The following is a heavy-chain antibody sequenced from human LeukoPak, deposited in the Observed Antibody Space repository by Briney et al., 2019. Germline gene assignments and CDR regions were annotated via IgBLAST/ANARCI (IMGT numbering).Heavy chain of an antibody. Sequence: PGGSLRLSCAASGFTFSSYEMNWVRQAPGKGLEWVPYISSSGSTIYYADSVKGRFTISRDNAKNSLYLQMNSLRAEDTAVYYCARENILTGRMFDPWGQGTLVTVSS. CDR2: ISSSGSTI. D-gene: IGHD3-9*01. CDR1: GFTFSSYE. J-gene: IGHJ5*02. V-gene: IGHV3-48*03. CDR3: ARENILTGRMFDP.